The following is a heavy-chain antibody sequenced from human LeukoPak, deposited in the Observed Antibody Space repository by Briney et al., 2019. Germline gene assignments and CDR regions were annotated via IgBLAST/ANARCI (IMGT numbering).Heavy chain of an antibody. CDR2: LSGSGGST. CDR3: AKGDGDYVWGSYRYTWLYYFDY. J-gene: IGHJ4*02. Sequence: GGSLRLCCAASGFTFSSYAMSWVRQAPGKRLDLCSALSGSGGSTLDADSVKGRFTISRDNSKNTLYLQMNSLRAEDTAVYYCAKGDGDYVWGSYRYTWLYYFDYWGQGTLVTVSS. D-gene: IGHD3-16*02. CDR1: GFTFSSYA. V-gene: IGHV3-23*01.